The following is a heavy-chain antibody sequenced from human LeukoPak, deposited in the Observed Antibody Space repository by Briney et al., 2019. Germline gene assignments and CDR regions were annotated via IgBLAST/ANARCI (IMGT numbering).Heavy chain of an antibody. Sequence: GGSLRLSCAASGFIVSSSYMTWVRQAPGKGLGWVSLIYIGNTTYYADPVKGRFTISRDNSKNTLYLQMNSLRAEDTALYYCARDNPTGVGVSMDVWGKGTMVTVSS. V-gene: IGHV3-53*01. CDR2: IYIGNTT. D-gene: IGHD1-1*01. CDR1: GFIVSSSY. CDR3: ARDNPTGVGVSMDV. J-gene: IGHJ6*03.